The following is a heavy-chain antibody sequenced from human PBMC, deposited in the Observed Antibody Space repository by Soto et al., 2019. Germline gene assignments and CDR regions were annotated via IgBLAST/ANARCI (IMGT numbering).Heavy chain of an antibody. D-gene: IGHD2-2*01. CDR3: ASTRPCSSTSCRDY. J-gene: IGHJ4*02. CDR2: INHSGST. CDR1: GGSFSGYY. Sequence: SETLSLTCAVYGGSFSGYYWSWIRQPPGKGLEWIGEINHSGSTNYTPSLKSRVTISVDTSKNQFSLKLSPVTAADTAVHYCASTRPCSSTSCRDYWGQGTLVTVSS. V-gene: IGHV4-34*01.